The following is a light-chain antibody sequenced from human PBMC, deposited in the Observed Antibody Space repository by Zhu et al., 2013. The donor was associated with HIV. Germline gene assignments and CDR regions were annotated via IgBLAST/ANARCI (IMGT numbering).Light chain of an antibody. CDR2: QDR. CDR1: KLGDKY. CDR3: QAWDSSTEV. Sequence: SYELTQPPSVSVSPGQTASITCSGDKLGDKYACWYQQKPGQSPVLVISQDRKRPSGIPERFSGSNSGNTATLTISGTQTMDEADYFCQAWDSSTEVFGGGTKLTVL. V-gene: IGLV3-1*01. J-gene: IGLJ2*01.